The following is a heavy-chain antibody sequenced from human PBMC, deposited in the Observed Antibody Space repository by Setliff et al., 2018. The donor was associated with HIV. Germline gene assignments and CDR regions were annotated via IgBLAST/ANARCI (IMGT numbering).Heavy chain of an antibody. Sequence: ASVKVSCKASGYTFISYGVSWVRQAPGQGLEWMGWISVKNGNTNYAQKCQGRVTMTTDTSTSTAYMELRSLGSDDTAGYYCARIVALNGYPSDYWGQGTLVTVSS. CDR2: ISVKNGNT. CDR3: ARIVALNGYPSDY. CDR1: GYTFISYG. J-gene: IGHJ4*02. V-gene: IGHV1-18*01. D-gene: IGHD2-8*01.